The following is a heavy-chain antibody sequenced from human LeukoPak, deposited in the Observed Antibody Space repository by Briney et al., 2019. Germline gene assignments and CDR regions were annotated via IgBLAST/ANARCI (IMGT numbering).Heavy chain of an antibody. D-gene: IGHD3-16*01. CDR2: INPNSGGI. CDR3: ARDPRGGLGWFDP. CDR1: GYTFTGYY. J-gene: IGHJ5*02. V-gene: IGHV1-2*02. Sequence: ASVKVSCKASGYTFTGYYMHWVRQAPGQGLEWMGWINPNSGGINYAQKFQGRVTMTRDTSISTAYMELNSLTSDDTAVYYCARDPRGGLGWFDPWGQGTLLTVSS.